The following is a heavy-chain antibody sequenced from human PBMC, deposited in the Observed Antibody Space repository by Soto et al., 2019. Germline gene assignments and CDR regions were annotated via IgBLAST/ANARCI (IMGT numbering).Heavy chain of an antibody. Sequence: GGSLRLSCAASGFTFSNAWMNWVRQAPGKGLEWVGRIKSKTDGGTTDYAAPVKGRFTISRDDSKNTLYLQMNSLKTEDTAVYYCTTDPVAGLYYYYGMHVWGQGTTVTVS. J-gene: IGHJ6*02. D-gene: IGHD6-19*01. CDR2: IKSKTDGGTT. CDR1: GFTFSNAW. CDR3: TTDPVAGLYYYYGMHV. V-gene: IGHV3-15*07.